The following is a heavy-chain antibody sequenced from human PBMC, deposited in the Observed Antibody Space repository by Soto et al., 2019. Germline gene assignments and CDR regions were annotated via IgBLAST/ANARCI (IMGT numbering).Heavy chain of an antibody. J-gene: IGHJ4*02. V-gene: IGHV4-59*01. Sequence: SDTLSLTCTVSGGSISIYYWSWIRQRPGKGLEWIGYIYYSGSTNYNPSLKSRVTISVDTSKNQFSLKLSSVTAADTAVYYCARDGVDSSGWRQALDYWGQGTLVTVSS. CDR3: ARDGVDSSGWRQALDY. CDR1: GGSISIYY. D-gene: IGHD6-19*01. CDR2: IYYSGST.